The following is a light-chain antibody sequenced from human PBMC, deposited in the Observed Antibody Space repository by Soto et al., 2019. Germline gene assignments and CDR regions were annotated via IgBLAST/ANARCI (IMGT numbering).Light chain of an antibody. J-gene: IGKJ1*01. CDR2: QAS. CDR3: QQYSSLWT. CDR1: QSISSW. V-gene: IGKV1-5*03. Sequence: DIQITHPPSTLSACVGARVTITCRASQSISSWLAWYPQKPGKAPKILIFQASTLESGVPSRFSGSGSGTEFTLTISSLQPDDFATYYCQQYSSLWTFTQGTKVDIK.